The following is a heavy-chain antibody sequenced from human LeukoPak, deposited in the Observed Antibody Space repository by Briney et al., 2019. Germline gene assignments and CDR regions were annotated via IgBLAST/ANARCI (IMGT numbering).Heavy chain of an antibody. Sequence: SETLSLTCTVYGGSISSYYWSWIRQPDGKGLEWIGRIYTSGSTNYNPSLKSRVTISVDKSKNQFSLKLSSVTAADTAVYYCARVLSNTYYYDSSGYHYYYMDVWGKGTTVTVSS. CDR3: ARVLSNTYYYDSSGYHYYYMDV. J-gene: IGHJ6*03. V-gene: IGHV4-4*07. D-gene: IGHD3-22*01. CDR2: IYTSGST. CDR1: GGSISSYY.